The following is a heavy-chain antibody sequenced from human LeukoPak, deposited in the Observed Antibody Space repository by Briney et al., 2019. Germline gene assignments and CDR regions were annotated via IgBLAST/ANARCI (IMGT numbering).Heavy chain of an antibody. CDR2: INPNSGGT. D-gene: IGHD3-10*01. J-gene: IGHJ4*02. V-gene: IGHV1-2*02. CDR3: ARAELWFGELLYDY. CDR1: GYTFTGYY. Sequence: GASVKVSCKASGYTFTGYYMHWVRQAPGQGLEWMGWINPNSGGTNYAQKFQGRVTMTRDTSISTAYMELSRLRPDDTAVYYCARAELWFGELLYDYWGQGTLVTVSS.